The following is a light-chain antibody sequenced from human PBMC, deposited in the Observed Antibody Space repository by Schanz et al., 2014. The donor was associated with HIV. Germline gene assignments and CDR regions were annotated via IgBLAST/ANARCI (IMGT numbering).Light chain of an antibody. Sequence: QSVLTQPPSASGTPGQGVTISCSGSNSNIGSYYVNWYQQFPGTAPRLLVYGQNERPSGVPDRFTGSQSGTSASLAITGLQAEDEADYYCSSYAGTNNLWLFGGGTKLTVL. CDR2: GQN. CDR1: NSNIGSYY. CDR3: SSYAGTNNLWL. V-gene: IGLV1-44*01. J-gene: IGLJ3*02.